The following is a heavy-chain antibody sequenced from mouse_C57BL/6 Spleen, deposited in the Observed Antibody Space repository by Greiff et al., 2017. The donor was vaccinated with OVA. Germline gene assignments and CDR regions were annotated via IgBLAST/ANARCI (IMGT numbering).Heavy chain of an antibody. Sequence: QVQLKQPGAELVRPGSSVKLSCKASGYTFTSYWMHWVKQRPIQGLEWIGNIDPSDSETHYNQKFKDKATLTVDKSSSTAYMQLSSLTSEDSAVYYCARGKPLAMDYWGQGTSVTVSS. J-gene: IGHJ4*01. CDR1: GYTFTSYW. V-gene: IGHV1-52*01. CDR2: IDPSDSET. CDR3: ARGKPLAMDY.